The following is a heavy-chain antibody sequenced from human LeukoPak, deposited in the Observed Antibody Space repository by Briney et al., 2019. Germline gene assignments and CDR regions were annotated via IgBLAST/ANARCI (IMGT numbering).Heavy chain of an antibody. D-gene: IGHD6-19*01. Sequence: GASLTLSCAASGFTFRNYAMSWVRQAPGKGLEWVSAITGSGGTTWYADSVKGHFTISRDNSKNTLYLQMNSLGAEDTAVYYCARVARPWGISVAGTFDSWGQGTLVTVSS. V-gene: IGHV3-23*01. CDR2: ITGSGGTT. CDR1: GFTFRNYA. CDR3: ARVARPWGISVAGTFDS. J-gene: IGHJ4*02.